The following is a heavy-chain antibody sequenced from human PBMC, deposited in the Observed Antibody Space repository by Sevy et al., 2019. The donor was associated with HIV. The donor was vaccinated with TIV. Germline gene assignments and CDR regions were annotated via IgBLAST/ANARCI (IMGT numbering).Heavy chain of an antibody. D-gene: IGHD3-22*01. CDR1: GFSFSTYW. Sequence: GGSLRLSCAASGFSFSTYWMHWVRQAPGKGLEWVANIKQYESEKYYVASVKGRFTISRENDKNSVYLEMNSQRPEDTAIYYCAKANSGSFDNWGQGTLVTVSS. V-gene: IGHV3-7*03. J-gene: IGHJ4*02. CDR3: AKANSGSFDN. CDR2: IKQYESEK.